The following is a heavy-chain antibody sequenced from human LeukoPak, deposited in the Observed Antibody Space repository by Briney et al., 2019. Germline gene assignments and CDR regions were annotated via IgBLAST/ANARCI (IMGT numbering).Heavy chain of an antibody. V-gene: IGHV3-64*01. J-gene: IGHJ4*02. Sequence: GGSLRLSCAASGFAFSSYAMHWVRQAPGKGLEYVSAISSNGGSTYYANSVKGRFTISRDNSKNTLYLQMGSLRAEDMAVYYCARGPIRDYGGNSGDYWGQGTLVTVSS. D-gene: IGHD4-23*01. CDR1: GFAFSSYA. CDR3: ARGPIRDYGGNSGDY. CDR2: ISSNGGST.